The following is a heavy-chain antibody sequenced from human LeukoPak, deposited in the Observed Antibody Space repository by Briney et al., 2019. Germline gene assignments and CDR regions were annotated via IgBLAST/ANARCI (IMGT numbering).Heavy chain of an antibody. D-gene: IGHD1-1*01. CDR2: IYYSGST. CDR3: ARESRWNPKAGAFDI. J-gene: IGHJ3*02. V-gene: IGHV4-61*01. Sequence: KPSETLSLTCTVSGGSVSSGSYYWSWIRQPPGKGLEWIGYIYYSGSTNYNPSLKSRVTISVDTSKNQFSLKLSSVTAADTAVYYCARESRWNPKAGAFDIWGQGTMVTVSS. CDR1: GGSVSSGSYY.